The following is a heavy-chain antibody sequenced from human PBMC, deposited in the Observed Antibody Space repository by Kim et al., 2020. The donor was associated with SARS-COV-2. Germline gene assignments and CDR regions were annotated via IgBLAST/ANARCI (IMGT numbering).Heavy chain of an antibody. CDR3: ARDARGSPNYWFDS. J-gene: IGHJ5*01. CDR1: GFSVSSYS. Sequence: GGSLRLSCAASGFSVSSYSLNWVRQAPGKGLEWVSHIGTCDGCLRYGDSVRGRFTISRDIAKNSVYMQMDSLRDEDTAIYFCARDARGSPNYWFDSWGQGVLVNVSS. CDR2: IGTCDGCL. D-gene: IGHD3-16*01. V-gene: IGHV3-48*02.